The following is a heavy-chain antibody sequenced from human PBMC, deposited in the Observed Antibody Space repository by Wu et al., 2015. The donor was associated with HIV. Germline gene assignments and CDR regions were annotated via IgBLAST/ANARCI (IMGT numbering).Heavy chain of an antibody. V-gene: IGHV1-69*05. CDR3: ARGAITLSREVHCAFDI. CDR2: IIPYFGTV. CDR1: GGTFSNYA. Sequence: QVRLVQSGAEVKKPGSSVKVSCRPYGGTFSNYALSWVRQAPGQGLEWVGGIIPYFGTVKYAQKFQGRVTITTDESTSTVYMELSSLRSEDTAAYYCARGAITLSREVHCAFDIWGQGTLVTVSS. J-gene: IGHJ3*02. D-gene: IGHD3-10*01.